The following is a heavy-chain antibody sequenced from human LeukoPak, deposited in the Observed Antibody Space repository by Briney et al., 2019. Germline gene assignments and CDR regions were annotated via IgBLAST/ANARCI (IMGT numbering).Heavy chain of an antibody. CDR1: GFTFSRSA. D-gene: IGHD3-10*01. Sequence: GRSLRLSCTDSGFTFSRSAMHWVRQAPGKGLEWVAVTSYDGIHKYYADSVQGRLTISRDNSKNTLYLQMNSLRVEDTAVYCCARDNIAGSGSSDWGQGTLVTVSS. CDR2: TSYDGIHK. J-gene: IGHJ4*02. CDR3: ARDNIAGSGSSD. V-gene: IGHV3-30-3*01.